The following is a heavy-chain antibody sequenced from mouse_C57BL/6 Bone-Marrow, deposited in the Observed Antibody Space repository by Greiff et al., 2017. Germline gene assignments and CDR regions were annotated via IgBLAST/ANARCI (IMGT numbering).Heavy chain of an antibody. CDR3: TRIAY. CDR1: GFNIKDDY. CDR2: IDPENGYT. Sequence: VQLQQSGAELVRPGASVKLSCTASGFNIKDDYMHWVKQRPEQGLEWIGWIDPENGYTEYASKFQGKATITVDTSSNTAYLQLSSLKSEDTAVYYCTRIAYWGQGTLVTVSA. V-gene: IGHV14-4*01. J-gene: IGHJ3*01.